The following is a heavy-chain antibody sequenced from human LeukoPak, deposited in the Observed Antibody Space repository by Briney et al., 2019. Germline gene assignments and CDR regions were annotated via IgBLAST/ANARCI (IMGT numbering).Heavy chain of an antibody. D-gene: IGHD7-27*01. CDR3: ARDLQTGLAFDA. CDR1: GFGFSGGT. V-gene: IGHV3-21*06. CDR2: LSGSGRLV. J-gene: IGHJ3*01. Sequence: GGSLRLSCAASGFGFSGGTMNWVRQAPGQALEWVSSLSGSGRLVWYAASVKGRFTISRDNAANSLFLQMNSLRVEDTAVYYCARDLQTGLAFDAWGQGTVVAVSS.